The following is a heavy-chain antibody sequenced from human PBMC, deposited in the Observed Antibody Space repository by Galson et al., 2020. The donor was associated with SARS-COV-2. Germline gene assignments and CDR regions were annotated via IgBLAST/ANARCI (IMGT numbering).Heavy chain of an antibody. CDR2: IIPILGTV. V-gene: IGHV1-69*13. J-gene: IGHJ4*02. Sequence: SVKVSCKASGGTFSSSAFTWVRQAPGQGLEWMGGIIPILGTVNYAQRFQGRLTITADASTTTVYMQLSSLTSEDTAVFFCARAPYGSGTFGYFDYWGQGTPVTVSS. D-gene: IGHD3-10*01. CDR1: GGTFSSSA. CDR3: ARAPYGSGTFGYFDY.